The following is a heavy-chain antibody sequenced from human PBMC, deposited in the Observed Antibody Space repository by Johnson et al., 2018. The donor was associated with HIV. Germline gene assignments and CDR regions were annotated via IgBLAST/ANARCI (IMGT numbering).Heavy chain of an antibody. Sequence: QMQLVESGGGLVQPGGSLRLSCAASGFTFSSNWMNWVRQAPGKGLEWVAVISYDGSNKYYADSVTGRFTISRDNSKKTLYLQMNSLRAEDTAVYYCARGGYYYDSYDAFDIWGQGTMVTVSS. D-gene: IGHD3-22*01. CDR2: ISYDGSNK. J-gene: IGHJ3*02. V-gene: IGHV3-30*03. CDR1: GFTFSSNW. CDR3: ARGGYYYDSYDAFDI.